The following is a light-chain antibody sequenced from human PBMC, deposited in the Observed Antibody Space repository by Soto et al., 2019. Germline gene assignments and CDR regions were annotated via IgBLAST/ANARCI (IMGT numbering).Light chain of an antibody. J-gene: IGLJ1*01. CDR2: DVS. Sequence: PTSPRPMFRVPRQSITTSFAGKNSDVGGYNYVSWSQQHPGNTPKVMIYDVSKRPSGVPDRFSGSKSGNTASLTISGLQAEDEADYYCCSYAGSPYVFGTGTKVTVL. CDR3: CSYAGSPYV. V-gene: IGLV2-11*01. CDR1: NSDVGGYNY.